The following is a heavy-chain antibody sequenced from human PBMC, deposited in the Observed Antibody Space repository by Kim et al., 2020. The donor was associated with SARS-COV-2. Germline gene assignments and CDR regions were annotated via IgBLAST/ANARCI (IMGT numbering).Heavy chain of an antibody. CDR3: ARFRQSVVPAAMYFDY. Sequence: SETLSLTCTVSGGSISCGDYYWSWIRQPPGKGLEWIGYIYYSGSTYYNPSLKSRVTISVDTSKNQFSLKLSSVTAADTAVYYCARFRQSVVPAAMYFDYWGQGTLVTVSS. CDR1: GGSISCGDYY. J-gene: IGHJ4*02. CDR2: IYYSGST. D-gene: IGHD2-2*01. V-gene: IGHV4-30-4*01.